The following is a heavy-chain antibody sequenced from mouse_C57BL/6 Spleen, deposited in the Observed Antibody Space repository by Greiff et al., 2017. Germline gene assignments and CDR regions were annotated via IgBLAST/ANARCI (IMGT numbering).Heavy chain of an antibody. CDR1: GYTFTSYW. V-gene: IGHV1-59*01. Sequence: VQLQQPGAELVRPGTSVKLSCKASGYTFTSYWMHWVKQRPGQGLEWIGVIDPSDSYTNYNQKFKGKATLTVDTSSSTAYMQLSSLTSEDSAVYYCASPLGLRRFAYWGQGTLVTVSA. J-gene: IGHJ3*01. D-gene: IGHD2-4*01. CDR2: IDPSDSYT. CDR3: ASPLGLRRFAY.